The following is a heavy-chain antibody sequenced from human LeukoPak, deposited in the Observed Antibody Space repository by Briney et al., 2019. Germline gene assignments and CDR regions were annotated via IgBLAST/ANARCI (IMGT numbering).Heavy chain of an antibody. D-gene: IGHD2-15*01. J-gene: IGHJ4*02. Sequence: GGSLRLSCAASGFTFSSYAMSWVRQAPGKGLEWVSAISGSGGSTYYADSVKGRFTISRDNSKNTLYLQMNSLRAEDTAVYYCAEGGFTPGYCSGGSCYNLDYWGQGTLVTVSS. CDR3: AEGGFTPGYCSGGSCYNLDY. CDR2: ISGSGGST. V-gene: IGHV3-23*01. CDR1: GFTFSSYA.